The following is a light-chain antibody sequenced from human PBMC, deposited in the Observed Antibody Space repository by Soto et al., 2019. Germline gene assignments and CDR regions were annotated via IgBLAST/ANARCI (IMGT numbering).Light chain of an antibody. CDR1: ETIIDY. Sequence: DIQMSQSPSSLSASVGDSVTITCRASETIIDYLNWYQQQPGEAPILLIFSASSLHIGVPSRFRGSGSGTHFTLTISSLQPEDFATYFCQQSFSAPRTFGQGIKL. CDR3: QQSFSAPRT. CDR2: SAS. J-gene: IGKJ2*01. V-gene: IGKV1-39*01.